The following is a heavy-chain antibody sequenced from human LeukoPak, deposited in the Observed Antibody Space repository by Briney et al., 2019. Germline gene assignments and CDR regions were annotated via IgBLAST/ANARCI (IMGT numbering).Heavy chain of an antibody. V-gene: IGHV1-69*06. CDR2: TIPIFGTA. D-gene: IGHD5-12*01. J-gene: IGHJ6*04. CDR1: GGTFSSYA. CDR3: ARNRGFGAYYYYGMDV. Sequence: SVKVSCKASGGTFSSYAISWVRQAPGQGLEWMGGTIPIFGTANYAQKFQGRVTITADKSTSTAYMELSSLRSEDTAVYYCARNRGFGAYYYYGMDVWGKGTTVTVSS.